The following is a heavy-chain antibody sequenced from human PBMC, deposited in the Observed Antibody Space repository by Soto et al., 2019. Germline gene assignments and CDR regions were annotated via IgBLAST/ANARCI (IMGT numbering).Heavy chain of an antibody. CDR1: GYSFTNND. CDR2: MNPGSGDT. CDR3: ARMETFGSLNWFDP. D-gene: IGHD3-16*01. J-gene: IGHJ5*02. Sequence: ASVKVSCKASGYSFTNNDVSWVRQATGQGLEWMGWMNPGSGDTGYAQKFQGRVTMTRDISIATAYMELSSLRSDDTAIYYCARMETFGSLNWFDPWGQGTLVTVS. V-gene: IGHV1-8*01.